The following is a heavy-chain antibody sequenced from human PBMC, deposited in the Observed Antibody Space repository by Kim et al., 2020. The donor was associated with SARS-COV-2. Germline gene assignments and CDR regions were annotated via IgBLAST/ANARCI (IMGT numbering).Heavy chain of an antibody. V-gene: IGHV4-39*01. Sequence: SETLSLTCTVSGGSISTAFYWGWIRQPPGKGLDWIGSVYYTGDTYYSPSLKGRVTIYVDTSKNQFSLDVNSVTAADTAMYYCARPSSRFGDYALWGQGTLVTVFS. CDR3: ARPSSRFGDYAL. D-gene: IGHD3-10*01. J-gene: IGHJ4*02. CDR1: GGSISTAFY. CDR2: VYYTGDT.